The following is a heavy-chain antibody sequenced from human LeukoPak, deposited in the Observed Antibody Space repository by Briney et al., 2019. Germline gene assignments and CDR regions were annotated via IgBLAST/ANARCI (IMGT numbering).Heavy chain of an antibody. J-gene: IGHJ4*02. CDR2: IKPDGSDK. Sequence: GGSLRLSCAASGFTFTDWWMTWVRHLPGKGLEWVANIKPDGSDKYYVDSMKGRFTISRDNAQNSLYLQMNSLRAEDTAVYYCARGGYSSSWYWVYWGQGTLVTVSS. CDR1: GFTFTDWW. D-gene: IGHD6-13*01. V-gene: IGHV3-7*01. CDR3: ARGGYSSSWYWVY.